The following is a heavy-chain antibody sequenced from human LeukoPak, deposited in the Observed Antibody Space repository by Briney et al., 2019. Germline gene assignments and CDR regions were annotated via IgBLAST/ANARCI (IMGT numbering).Heavy chain of an antibody. CDR1: GGSFSGYY. J-gene: IGHJ6*02. CDR2: INHSGST. Sequence: PSETLSLTCAVYGGSFSGYYWSWIRQPPGKGLEWIGEINHSGSTNYNPSLKSRVTISVDTSKNQFSLKLSSVTAADTAVYYCARDLEGYSYGFIPGMDVWGQGTTVTVSS. D-gene: IGHD5-18*01. CDR3: ARDLEGYSYGFIPGMDV. V-gene: IGHV4-34*01.